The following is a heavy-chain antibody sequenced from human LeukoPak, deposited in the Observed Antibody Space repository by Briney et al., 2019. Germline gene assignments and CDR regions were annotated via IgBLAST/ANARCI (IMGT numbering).Heavy chain of an antibody. J-gene: IGHJ4*02. CDR2: LSNNGASP. V-gene: IGHV3-64*01. CDR3: ARGIMGYNSNYFDY. D-gene: IGHD1-20*01. CDR1: GFTFSSHA. Sequence: GGSLRLSCVASGFTFSSHAMHWVRQAPGKGLEYVAALSNNGASPYYTNSVKGRFTISRDNSKNTLYLQMGSLRAEDIAVYYCARGIMGYNSNYFDYWGQGTLVTVSS.